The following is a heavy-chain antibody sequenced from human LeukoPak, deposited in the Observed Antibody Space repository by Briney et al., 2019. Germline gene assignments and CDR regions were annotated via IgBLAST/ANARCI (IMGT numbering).Heavy chain of an antibody. CDR2: IYHSGST. CDR3: ARVFSGDPTDQRGAFDI. D-gene: IGHD2-21*02. CDR1: GGSISSSNW. V-gene: IGHV4-4*02. J-gene: IGHJ3*02. Sequence: SETLSLTCAVSGGSISSSNWWSWVRQPPGKGLEWIGEIYHSGSTNYNPSLKSRVTISVDKSKNQFSLKLSSVTAADTAVYYCARVFSGDPTDQRGAFDIWGQGTMLTVSS.